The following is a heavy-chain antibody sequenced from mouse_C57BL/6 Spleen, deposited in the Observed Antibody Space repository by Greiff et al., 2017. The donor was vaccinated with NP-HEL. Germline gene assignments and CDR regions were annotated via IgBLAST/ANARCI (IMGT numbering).Heavy chain of an antibody. CDR2: IDPSDSYT. V-gene: IGHV1-69*01. CDR3: ARKGQLRLLWFAY. Sequence: VQLQQPGAELVMPGASVKLSCKASGYTFTSYWMHWVKQRPGQGLEWIGEIDPSDSYTNYNQKFKGKSTLTVDKSSSTAYMQLSSLTSEDSAVYYCARKGQLRLLWFAYWGQGTLVTVSA. CDR1: GYTFTSYW. J-gene: IGHJ3*01. D-gene: IGHD3-2*02.